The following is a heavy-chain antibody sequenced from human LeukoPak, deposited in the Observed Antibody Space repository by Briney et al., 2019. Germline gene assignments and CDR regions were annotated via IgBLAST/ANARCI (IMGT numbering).Heavy chain of an antibody. Sequence: PGRSLRLSCAASGFTFSSYAMHWVRQAPGKGLEWVAVISYDGSNKYYADSVKGRFTISRDNSKNTLYLQMNSLRAEDTAVYYCARDSSGYYLGYWGQGTLVTVSS. CDR3: ARDSSGYYLGY. D-gene: IGHD3-22*01. CDR2: ISYDGSNK. V-gene: IGHV3-30-3*01. CDR1: GFTFSSYA. J-gene: IGHJ4*02.